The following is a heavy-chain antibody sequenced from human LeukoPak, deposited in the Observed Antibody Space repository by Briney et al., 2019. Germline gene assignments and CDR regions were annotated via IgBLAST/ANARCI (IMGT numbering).Heavy chain of an antibody. CDR2: INHSGSV. D-gene: IGHD2-21*01. CDR3: ARLPLWWHAFDI. J-gene: IGHJ3*02. Sequence: SETLSLTCAVYDGSFSNYYCSWIRQPPGKGLEWIGEINHSGSVNYNPSLKSRVTISVDTSKNQFSLKLGSVTAADTAVYYCARLPLWWHAFDIWGQGTMVTVSS. V-gene: IGHV4-34*01. CDR1: DGSFSNYY.